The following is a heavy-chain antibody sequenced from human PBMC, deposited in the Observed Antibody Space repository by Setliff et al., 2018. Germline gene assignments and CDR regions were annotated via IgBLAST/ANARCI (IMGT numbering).Heavy chain of an antibody. Sequence: ASVKVSCKASGYTFTNNYIHWVRQAPGQGLEWLGLINPSGGYTNYAQKFQDRITLTRDTPTNTLYMELGSLRSEGTAVYFCARAHCIGGYCYYGYFQYWGQGTLVTVSS. CDR1: GYTFTNNY. J-gene: IGHJ1*01. CDR3: ARAHCIGGYCYYGYFQY. CDR2: INPSGGYT. D-gene: IGHD2-21*02. V-gene: IGHV1-46*01.